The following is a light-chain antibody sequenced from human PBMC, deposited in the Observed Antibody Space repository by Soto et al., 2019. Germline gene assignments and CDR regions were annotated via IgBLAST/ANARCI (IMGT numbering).Light chain of an antibody. CDR3: QKYNSAPRT. J-gene: IGKJ1*01. CDR1: QGISSY. Sequence: DIQLTQSPSSLSASVGDRVTITCRVSQGISSYLEWFQQKPGKAPNLLIYAASTLQSGVPSRFSGGGSGTDFTLTISSLQPEDVATYYCQKYNSAPRTFGQGTKVDIK. V-gene: IGKV1-27*01. CDR2: AAS.